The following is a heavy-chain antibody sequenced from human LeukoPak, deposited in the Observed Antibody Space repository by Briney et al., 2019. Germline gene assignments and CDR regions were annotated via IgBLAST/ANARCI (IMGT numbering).Heavy chain of an antibody. Sequence: ASVKVSCKAPGYTFTSYGISWVRQAPGQGLEWMGWISAYNGNTNYAQKLQDRFTMTTDTFTSTAYMELRSLRSDDTAVYYCAGTLAYCTSSVCYFKYWGQGTLVTVSS. CDR3: AGTLAYCTSSVCYFKY. D-gene: IGHD6-19*01. CDR2: ISAYNGNT. CDR1: GYTFTSYG. V-gene: IGHV1-18*01. J-gene: IGHJ4*02.